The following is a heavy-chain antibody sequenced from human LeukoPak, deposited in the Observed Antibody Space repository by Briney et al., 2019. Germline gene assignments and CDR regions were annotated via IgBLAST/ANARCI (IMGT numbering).Heavy chain of an antibody. V-gene: IGHV3-21*01. CDR2: ITSSGSYI. CDR3: ARDPGIGTYDTSVPDDH. CDR1: GFTFSTYN. Sequence: GGSLRLSCVASGFTFSTYNMNWVRQAPGKGLEWVSSITSSGSYISYADSVKGRFTISRDNAKNSLYLQMNSLRAEDTAVYYCARDPGIGTYDTSVPDDHWGQGTLVTVSS. D-gene: IGHD3-9*01. J-gene: IGHJ4*02.